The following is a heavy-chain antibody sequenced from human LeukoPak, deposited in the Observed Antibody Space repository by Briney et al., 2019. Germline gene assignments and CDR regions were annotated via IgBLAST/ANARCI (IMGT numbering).Heavy chain of an antibody. D-gene: IGHD6-13*01. CDR1: GFTFSSYW. Sequence: GGSLRLSCAVSGFTFSSYWMNWVRQAPGKGLEWVASIRQDGGEKSYVDSVKGRFTISRDNTKNSLYLQMNSLRVEDTAVYYCARDGTAAGLYFDLWGQGTLVTVSS. CDR3: ARDGTAAGLYFDL. J-gene: IGHJ4*01. CDR2: IRQDGGEK. V-gene: IGHV3-7*01.